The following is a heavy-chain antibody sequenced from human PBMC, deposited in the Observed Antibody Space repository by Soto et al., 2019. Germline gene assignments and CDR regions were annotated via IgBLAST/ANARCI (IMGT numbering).Heavy chain of an antibody. CDR1: GFAFSSSG. CDR3: ARDIVGLHSGSSPDY. D-gene: IGHD1-26*01. J-gene: IGHJ4*02. Sequence: QVQLVESGGGVVQPGESLRLSCVVSGFAFSSSGMHWVRQAPGKGLEWVSLIWYDGTNTYYADSVKGRFTIFIDNSKKRLYLQMNRLRVEDTAVYYCARDIVGLHSGSSPDYWGQGTLVTVSS. V-gene: IGHV3-33*01. CDR2: IWYDGTNT.